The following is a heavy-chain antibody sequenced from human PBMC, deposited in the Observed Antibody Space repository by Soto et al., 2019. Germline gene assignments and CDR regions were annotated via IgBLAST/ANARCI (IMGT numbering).Heavy chain of an antibody. CDR1: GGTFSSYA. J-gene: IGHJ2*01. V-gene: IGHV1-69*12. D-gene: IGHD3-22*01. Sequence: QVQLVQSGAEVKKPGSSVKVSCKASGGTFSSYAISWVRQAPGQGLAWMGGLIPIFGTANYAQKFQGRVKITADESTSTAYMELSSLRSEDTAVYYCARDRYYYDSSGSHWYFDLWGRGTLVTVSS. CDR3: ARDRYYYDSSGSHWYFDL. CDR2: LIPIFGTA.